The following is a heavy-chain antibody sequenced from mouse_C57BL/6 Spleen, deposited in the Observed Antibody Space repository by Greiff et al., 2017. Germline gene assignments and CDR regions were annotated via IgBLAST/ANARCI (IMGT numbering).Heavy chain of an antibody. V-gene: IGHV1-55*01. CDR3: ATNYGNYVGYFDV. CDR2: IYPGSGST. D-gene: IGHD2-1*01. Sequence: QVQLKQPGAELVKPGASVKMSCKASGYTFTSYWITWVKQRPGQGLEWIGDIYPGSGSTNYNEKFKSKATLTVDTSSSTAYMQLSSLTSEDSAVYYCATNYGNYVGYFDVWGTGTTVTVSS. CDR1: GYTFTSYW. J-gene: IGHJ1*03.